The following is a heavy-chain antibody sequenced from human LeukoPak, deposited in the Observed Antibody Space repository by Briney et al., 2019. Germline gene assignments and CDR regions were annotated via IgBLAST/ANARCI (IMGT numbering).Heavy chain of an antibody. CDR1: GLTFSSYA. J-gene: IGHJ1*01. V-gene: IGHV3-23*01. CDR3: ANGVALAGHIEYFQN. D-gene: IGHD6-19*01. CDR2: ISDRGGST. Sequence: GRSLRLSCAASGLTFSSYAMSWVRQAPGKGLEWVSGISDRGGSTYYADSVKGRFTISRDNSKNMLYLQMNSLRAEDTAVYYCANGVALAGHIEYFQNWGQGTLVTVSS.